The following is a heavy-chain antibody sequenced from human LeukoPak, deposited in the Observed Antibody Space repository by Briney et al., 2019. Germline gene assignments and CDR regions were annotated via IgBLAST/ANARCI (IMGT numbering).Heavy chain of an antibody. D-gene: IGHD5-12*01. CDR1: GGSISSYY. J-gene: IGHJ5*02. CDR2: INHSGST. V-gene: IGHV4-34*01. Sequence: SETLSLTCTVSGGSISSYYWSWIRQPPGKGLEWIGEINHSGSTNYNPSLKSRVTISVDTSKNQFSLKLSSVTAADTAVYYCARGERWLQFPNWFDPWGQGTLVTVSS. CDR3: ARGERWLQFPNWFDP.